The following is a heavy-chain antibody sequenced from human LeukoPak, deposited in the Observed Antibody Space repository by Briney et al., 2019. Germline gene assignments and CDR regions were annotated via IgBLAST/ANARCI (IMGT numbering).Heavy chain of an antibody. J-gene: IGHJ4*02. Sequence: PSETLSLTCTVSGYSISSGYYWGWIRQPPGKGLEWIGSIYHSGSTYYNPSLKSRVTISVDTSKNQFSLKLSSVTAADTAVYYCARVLKGRAPFDYWGQGTLVTVSS. V-gene: IGHV4-38-2*02. CDR2: IYHSGST. CDR1: GYSISSGYY. CDR3: ARVLKGRAPFDY.